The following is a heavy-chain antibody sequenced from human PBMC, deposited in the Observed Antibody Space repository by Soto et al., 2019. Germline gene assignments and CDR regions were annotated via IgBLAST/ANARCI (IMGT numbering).Heavy chain of an antibody. J-gene: IGHJ6*02. CDR2: IPQDGVDG. V-gene: IGHV3-7*03. CDR1: GFTFSMYS. Sequence: GSLRLSCEVSGFTFSMYSMSWVRQSPGKGLEWVAKIPQDGVDGYYADSVKGRFTISRDNGKNSLYPQLNNLRAEDTAVYYCARDHLILPAHDFFYGSDVWGRGATVTVSS. CDR3: ARDHLILPAHDFFYGSDV. D-gene: IGHD2-21*02.